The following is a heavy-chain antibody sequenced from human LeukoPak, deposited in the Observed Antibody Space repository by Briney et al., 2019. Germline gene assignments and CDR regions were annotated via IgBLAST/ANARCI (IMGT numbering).Heavy chain of an antibody. CDR2: IWYDGSNK. CDR3: ARDMGFGDLMGY. Sequence: GGSLRLSCAASGFTFSSYGIHWVRQAPGKGLEWVAVIWYDGSNKYYADSVKGRFTISRDNSKNTLYLQMNSLRVEDTAVYYCARDMGFGDLMGYWGQGTLVTVSS. V-gene: IGHV3-33*01. J-gene: IGHJ4*02. CDR1: GFTFSSYG. D-gene: IGHD3-10*01.